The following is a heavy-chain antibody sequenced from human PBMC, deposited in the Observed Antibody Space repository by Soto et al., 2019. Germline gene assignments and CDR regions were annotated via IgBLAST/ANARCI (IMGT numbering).Heavy chain of an antibody. D-gene: IGHD5-12*01. V-gene: IGHV3-30*18. CDR1: GFTFNIYG. CDR3: AKDQASGHGSVES. Sequence: VKPVESGGGVVQPGGSVRLSCAASGFTFNIYGMHWVRQAPDKGLEWVALISYDGSNQYYADSVKGRFTISTDNSMNTLFLQMNSLRAADTSVYYWAKDQASGHGSVESWGEGALVTFSS. J-gene: IGHJ4*02. CDR2: ISYDGSNQ.